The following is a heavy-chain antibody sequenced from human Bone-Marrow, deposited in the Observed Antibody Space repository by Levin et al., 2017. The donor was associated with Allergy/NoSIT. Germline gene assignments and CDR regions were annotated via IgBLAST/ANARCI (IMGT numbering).Heavy chain of an antibody. CDR2: ISSSGTT. Sequence: SQTLSLPCTVSGASISTLDYFWTWIRQPPGKALEWIGYISSSGTTFYNPSLKSRVTISLDTSKNQFSLKLNSVTAADTAVYFCATTVTGTVSWGQGTLVTVSS. V-gene: IGHV4-30-4*01. D-gene: IGHD5-24*01. J-gene: IGHJ4*02. CDR1: GASISTLDYF. CDR3: ATTVTGTVS.